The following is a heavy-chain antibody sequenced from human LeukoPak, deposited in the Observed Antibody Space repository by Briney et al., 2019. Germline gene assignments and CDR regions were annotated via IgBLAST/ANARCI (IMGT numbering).Heavy chain of an antibody. J-gene: IGHJ5*02. CDR3: ARNKYYYGSGNYGVPNWFDP. V-gene: IGHV4-39*01. D-gene: IGHD3-10*01. CDR1: AGSISSNSYY. Sequence: SETLSLTCTVSAGSISSNSYYWGWIRQPPGKGLQWIGSIYYSGSTYYNPSLKSRVTISVDTSKNQFSLKLNSVTAADTVVYYCARNKYYYGSGNYGVPNWFDPWGQGTLVTVSS. CDR2: IYYSGST.